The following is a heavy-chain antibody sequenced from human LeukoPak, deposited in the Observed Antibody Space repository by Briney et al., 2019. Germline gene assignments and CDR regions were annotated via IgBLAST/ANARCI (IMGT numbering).Heavy chain of an antibody. J-gene: IGHJ4*02. D-gene: IGHD3-10*01. V-gene: IGHV3-53*01. CDR3: SKWFGELLFDY. CDR2: IYSGGST. CDR1: GFTVSSNY. Sequence: GGSLRLSCAASGFTVSSNYMSWVRQAPGKGLDGVSVIYSGGSTYYADSVKGRFTISRDNSKNTLYLQMNSLRAEDTAVYYCSKWFGELLFDYWGQGTLVTVSS.